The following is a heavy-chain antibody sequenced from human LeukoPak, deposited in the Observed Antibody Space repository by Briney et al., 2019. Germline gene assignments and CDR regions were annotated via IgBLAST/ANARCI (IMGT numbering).Heavy chain of an antibody. CDR1: GYTFTSYG. J-gene: IGHJ4*02. D-gene: IGHD2-2*01. V-gene: IGHV1-18*04. Sequence: GASVKVSCKASGYTFTSYGISWVRQAPGQGLEWMGWISAYNGNTNYAQKLQGRVTMTTDTSTSTAYMELRSLRSDDTAVYYCARVYCSSTSCLEADYRGQGTLVTVSS. CDR2: ISAYNGNT. CDR3: ARVYCSSTSCLEADY.